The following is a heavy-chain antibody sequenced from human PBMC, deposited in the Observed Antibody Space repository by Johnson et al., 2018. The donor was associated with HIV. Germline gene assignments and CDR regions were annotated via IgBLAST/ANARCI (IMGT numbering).Heavy chain of an antibody. D-gene: IGHD3-22*01. CDR2: ISGSGGST. CDR1: GFTFSSYA. CDR3: ARVYYYDNKDGFDI. V-gene: IGHV3-23*04. Sequence: EVQLVESGGGVVQPGGSLRLSCAASGFTFSSYAMSWVRQAPGKGLEWVSAISGSGGSTYYADSVKGRFTISRDISKNLLYLQMNSLRTEDTAVYYCARVYYYDNKDGFDIWGQGTTVTVSS. J-gene: IGHJ3*02.